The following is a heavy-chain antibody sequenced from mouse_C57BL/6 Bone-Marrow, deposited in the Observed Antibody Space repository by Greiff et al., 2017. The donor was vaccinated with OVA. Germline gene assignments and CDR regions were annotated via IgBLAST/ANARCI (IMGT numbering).Heavy chain of an antibody. Sequence: VQVVESGPGLVQPSQSLSITCTVSGFSLTSYGVHWVRQSPGKGLEWLGVIWSGGSTDYNAAFISRLSISKDNSKSQVFFKMNSLQADDTAIYYCARNGYYDYDEGFDYWGQGTTLTVSS. J-gene: IGHJ2*01. CDR3: ARNGYYDYDEGFDY. CDR1: GFSLTSYG. V-gene: IGHV2-2*01. D-gene: IGHD2-4*01. CDR2: IWSGGST.